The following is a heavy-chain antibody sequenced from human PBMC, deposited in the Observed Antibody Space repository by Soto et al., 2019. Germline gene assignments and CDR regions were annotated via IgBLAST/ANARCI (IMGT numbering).Heavy chain of an antibody. CDR3: ARVDFWSGYYHYFDY. J-gene: IGHJ4*02. D-gene: IGHD3-3*01. CDR1: GGSISSYY. Sequence: PSETLSLTCTVSGGSISSYYWSWIRQPPGKGLEWTGYIYYSGSTNYNPSLKSRVTISVDTSKNQFSLKLSSVTAADTAVYYCARVDFWSGYYHYFDYWGQGTLVTVSS. CDR2: IYYSGST. V-gene: IGHV4-59*01.